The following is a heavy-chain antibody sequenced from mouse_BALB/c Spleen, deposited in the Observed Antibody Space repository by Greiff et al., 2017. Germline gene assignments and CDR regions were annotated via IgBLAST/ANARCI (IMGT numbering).Heavy chain of an antibody. Sequence: EVKLMESGPGLVKPSQSLSLTCSVTGYSITSGYYWNWIRQFPGNKLEWMGYISYDGSNNYNPSLKNRISITRDTSKNQFFLKLNSVTTEDTATYYCARGSLKDLDYWGQGTTLTVSS. CDR2: ISYDGSN. J-gene: IGHJ2*01. V-gene: IGHV3-6*02. CDR1: GYSITSGYY. CDR3: ARGSLKDLDY. D-gene: IGHD1-3*01.